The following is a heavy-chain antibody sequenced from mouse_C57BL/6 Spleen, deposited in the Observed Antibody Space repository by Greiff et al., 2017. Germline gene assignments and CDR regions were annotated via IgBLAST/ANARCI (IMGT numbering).Heavy chain of an antibody. D-gene: IGHD1-1*01. CDR2: FYPGSGSI. V-gene: IGHV1-62-2*01. J-gene: IGHJ1*03. Sequence: VQLQQSGAELVKPGASVKLSCKASGYTFTEYTIHWVKQRSGQGLEWIGWFYPGSGSIKYNDKFKDKVTLTADKSSSTVYMELSRLTSEDSAVYFCARPDSYYYGSSYGYFGVWGTVTTVTAAS. CDR1: GYTFTEYT. CDR3: ARPDSYYYGSSYGYFGV.